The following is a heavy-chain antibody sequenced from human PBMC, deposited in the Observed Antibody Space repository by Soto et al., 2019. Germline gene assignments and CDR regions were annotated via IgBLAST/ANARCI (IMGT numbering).Heavy chain of an antibody. D-gene: IGHD3-10*01. CDR1: GITVGSRA. J-gene: IGHJ4*02. CDR3: ARGSTDSYPGSRIFDF. Sequence: GSLRLSCVASGITVGSRAMSWVRQAPGEGLEWVSAITDSGGDAKYADSVRGRFAISRDNSKKTLYLPMSSLTAEDSAIYYCARGSTDSYPGSRIFDFWGRGTLVTVYS. CDR2: ITDSGGDA. V-gene: IGHV3-23*01.